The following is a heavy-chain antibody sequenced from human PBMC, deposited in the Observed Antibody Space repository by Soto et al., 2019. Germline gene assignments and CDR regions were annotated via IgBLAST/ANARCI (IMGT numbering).Heavy chain of an antibody. CDR2: IYSAGST. Sequence: EVQLVESGGGLIQPGGSLRLSCVGSGFIVSSTYMSWARQAPGKRLEWVSAIYSAGSTYYADSVKGRFTISRDDSKNTLHLQMNSLRVDDTAVYYCARAGVAASDYWGQGTLVTVSS. CDR1: GFIVSSTY. V-gene: IGHV3-53*01. CDR3: ARAGVAASDY. J-gene: IGHJ4*02. D-gene: IGHD3-3*01.